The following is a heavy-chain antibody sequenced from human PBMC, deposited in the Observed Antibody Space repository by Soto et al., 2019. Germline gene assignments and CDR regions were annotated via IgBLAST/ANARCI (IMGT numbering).Heavy chain of an antibody. CDR3: ARQYYDFWSGYSPLGY. CDR1: GFTFSDYY. Sequence: GGSLRLSCAASGFTFSDYYMSWIRQAPGKRLEWVSYISSSSSYTNYADSVKGRFTISRDNAKNSLYLQMNSLRAEDTAVYYCARQYYDFWSGYSPLGYWGQGTLVTVSS. V-gene: IGHV3-11*06. CDR2: ISSSSSYT. D-gene: IGHD3-3*01. J-gene: IGHJ4*02.